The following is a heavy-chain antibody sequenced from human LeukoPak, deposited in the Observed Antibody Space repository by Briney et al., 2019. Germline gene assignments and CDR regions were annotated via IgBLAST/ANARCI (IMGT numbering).Heavy chain of an antibody. V-gene: IGHV4-38-2*02. Sequence: KPSETLSLTCTVSGYSISSGYYWGWIRQPPGKGLEWIGYIYYSGSTYYNPSLKSPVTISVDTSKNQFSLKLSSVTAADTAVYYCARVATFNAFDIWGQGTMVTVSS. D-gene: IGHD5-12*01. CDR2: IYYSGST. J-gene: IGHJ3*02. CDR3: ARVATFNAFDI. CDR1: GYSISSGYY.